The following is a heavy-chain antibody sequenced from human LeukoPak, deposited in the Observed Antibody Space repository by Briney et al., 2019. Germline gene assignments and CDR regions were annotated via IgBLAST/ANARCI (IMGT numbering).Heavy chain of an antibody. V-gene: IGHV4-4*07. CDR2: IYASGST. D-gene: IGHD1-26*01. Sequence: SETLSLTCTVSGDSISSYYWIWIRQPAGKGLEWLGRIYASGSTNYNPSLKSRVTMSVDTSKNQFSLKLSSVTAADTAVYYCARGRTPTTGDYWGQGTLVTVSS. CDR3: ARGRTPTTGDY. CDR1: GDSISSYY. J-gene: IGHJ4*02.